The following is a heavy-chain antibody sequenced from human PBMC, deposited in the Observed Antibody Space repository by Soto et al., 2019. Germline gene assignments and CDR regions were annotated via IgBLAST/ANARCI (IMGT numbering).Heavy chain of an antibody. CDR1: GYTFTHYY. J-gene: IGHJ4*02. D-gene: IGHD5-18*01. CDR2: INPNGGIT. V-gene: IGHV1-46*01. CDR3: ATSVNSAMAFDY. Sequence: GASVKVSCKASGYTFTHYYIHWVRQAPGQGLESMGIINPNGGITTYAQKFRAGFSMTRDTSTSTVYLELSSLRSEDSAVYYCATSVNSAMAFDYWGQGTLVTVS.